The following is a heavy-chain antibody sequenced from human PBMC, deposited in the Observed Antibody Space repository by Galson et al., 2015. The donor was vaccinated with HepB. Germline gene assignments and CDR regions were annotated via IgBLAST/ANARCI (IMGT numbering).Heavy chain of an antibody. D-gene: IGHD5-18*01. CDR1: GYTFTSYE. Sequence: SVKVSCKASGYTFTSYEINWVRQATGQGLEWMGWVNPSSGNTAYAQKFQDRVTMTRDTSRSTVYMELSSLRSEDTGVYYCARGRGYSYGYTDNWGQGTLVTVSS. J-gene: IGHJ4*02. V-gene: IGHV1-8*01. CDR3: ARGRGYSYGYTDN. CDR2: VNPSSGNT.